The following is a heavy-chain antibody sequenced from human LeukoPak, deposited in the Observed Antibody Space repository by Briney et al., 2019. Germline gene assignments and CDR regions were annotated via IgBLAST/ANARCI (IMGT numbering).Heavy chain of an antibody. V-gene: IGHV5-51*01. CDR1: GYSFTSYW. J-gene: IGHJ4*02. CDR3: AGTQAYSSGWYYFDY. CDR2: IYPGDSDT. Sequence: HGESLKISCKGSGYSFTSYWIGWVRQMPGKGLEWMGIIYPGDSDTRYSPSFQGQVTISADKSISTAYLQWSGLKASDTAMYYCAGTQAYSSGWYYFDYWGQGTLVTVSS. D-gene: IGHD6-19*01.